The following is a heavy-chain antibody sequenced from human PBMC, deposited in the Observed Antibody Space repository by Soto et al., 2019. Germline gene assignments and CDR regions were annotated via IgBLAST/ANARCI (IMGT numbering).Heavy chain of an antibody. CDR3: ARGIATVTIFDY. V-gene: IGHV3-30-3*01. CDR2: ISYDGSNK. J-gene: IGHJ4*02. D-gene: IGHD4-17*01. Sequence: QVQLVESGGAVVQPGRSLRLSCAASGFTFSSYAMHWVRQAPGKGLEWVAVISYDGSNKYYADSVKGRFNISRDNSKNTLYLQMNSLRAEDTAVYYCARGIATVTIFDYWGQGTLVTVSS. CDR1: GFTFSSYA.